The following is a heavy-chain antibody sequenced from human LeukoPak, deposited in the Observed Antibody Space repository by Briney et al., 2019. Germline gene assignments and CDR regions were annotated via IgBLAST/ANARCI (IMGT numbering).Heavy chain of an antibody. D-gene: IGHD5-24*01. CDR2: IYYSGST. Sequence: KPSETLSLTCTVSGGSISSSSYYWGWIRQPPGKGLEWIGSIYYSGSTYYNPSLKSRVTISVDTSKNQFSLKLSSVTAADTAVYYCARARRWAVATTSTFDYWGQGTLVTVSS. CDR3: ARARRWAVATTSTFDY. J-gene: IGHJ4*02. V-gene: IGHV4-39*07. CDR1: GGSISSSSYY.